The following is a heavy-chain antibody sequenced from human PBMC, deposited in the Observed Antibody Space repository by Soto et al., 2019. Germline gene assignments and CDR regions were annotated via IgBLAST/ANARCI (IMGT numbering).Heavy chain of an antibody. Sequence: QVQLVQSEAEVKKPGSSVKVSCQASGGTFSSYAISWVRQAPGHGLEWMGHTLPMLGTTTYAQKFQGRVTITADKSTITAYMQLSSLTSADTALYYCAREGYTTSSIHSFLDSWGQGTLVTVSS. V-gene: IGHV1-69*06. CDR3: AREGYTTSSIHSFLDS. CDR2: TLPMLGTT. CDR1: GGTFSSYA. J-gene: IGHJ4*02. D-gene: IGHD6-6*01.